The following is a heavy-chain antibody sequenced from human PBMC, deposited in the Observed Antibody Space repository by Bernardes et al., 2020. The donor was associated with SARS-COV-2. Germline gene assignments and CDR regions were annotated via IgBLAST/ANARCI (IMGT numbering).Heavy chain of an antibody. J-gene: IGHJ2*01. Sequence: GGSLRLSCTASGFTFSSYWMHWVRQAPGKGLVWVSRSNGDGSDTTYADSVKGRFTISRDNAKNTLYLQMNSLRAEDTAVYYCARSMTGGYFDLWGRGTLVTVSS. CDR3: ARSMTGGYFDL. V-gene: IGHV3-74*01. CDR2: SNGDGSDT. D-gene: IGHD3-22*01. CDR1: GFTFSSYW.